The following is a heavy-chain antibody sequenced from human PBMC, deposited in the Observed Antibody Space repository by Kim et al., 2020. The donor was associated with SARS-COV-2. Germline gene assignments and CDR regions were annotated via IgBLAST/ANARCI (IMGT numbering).Heavy chain of an antibody. V-gene: IGHV3-30*04. J-gene: IGHJ4*02. CDR3: ARASGQYSGSYVHY. CDR1: GFTFSSYA. D-gene: IGHD1-26*01. Sequence: GGSLRLSCAASGFTFSSYAMHWVRQAPGKGLEWVAVISYDGSNKYYADSVKGRFTISRDNSKNTLYLQMNSLRAEDTAVYYCARASGQYSGSYVHYWGQGTLVTVSS. CDR2: ISYDGSNK.